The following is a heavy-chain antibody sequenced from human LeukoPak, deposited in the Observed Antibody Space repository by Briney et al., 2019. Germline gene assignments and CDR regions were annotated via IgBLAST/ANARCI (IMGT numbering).Heavy chain of an antibody. V-gene: IGHV3-21*01. Sequence: GGSVRLSCAASGFRFSTFDMNWVRQAPGKGLEWVSSISCSSSYIYYADSVKGRFTISRDNAKNSLYLQMNSLRAEDAAVYYCAREVRYCSSTSCSDYWGQGGLVSVSS. J-gene: IGHJ4*02. CDR3: AREVRYCSSTSCSDY. CDR2: ISCSSSYI. D-gene: IGHD2-2*01. CDR1: GFRFSTFD.